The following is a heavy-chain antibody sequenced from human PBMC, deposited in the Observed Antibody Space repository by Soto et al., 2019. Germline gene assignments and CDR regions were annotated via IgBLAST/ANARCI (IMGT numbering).Heavy chain of an antibody. CDR2: IKQDGSEK. CDR3: ARLAGWDYYDSSGYNFDY. V-gene: IGHV3-7*05. J-gene: IGHJ4*02. CDR1: GFTFSSYW. D-gene: IGHD3-22*01. Sequence: GGSLRLSCAASGFTFSSYWMSWVRQAPGKGLEWVANIKQDGSEKYYVDSVKGRFTISRDKAKNSLYLQMNSLRAEDTAVYYCARLAGWDYYDSSGYNFDYWGQGTLVTVSS.